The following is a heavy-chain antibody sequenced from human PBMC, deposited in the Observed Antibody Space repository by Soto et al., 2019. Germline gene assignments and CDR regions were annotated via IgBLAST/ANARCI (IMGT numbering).Heavy chain of an antibody. CDR2: IYSGGST. J-gene: IGHJ2*01. V-gene: IGHV3-53*01. D-gene: IGHD4-17*01. CDR1: GFTVSSNY. CDR3: ARPNDSPDYDWYFDL. Sequence: GGSLRLSCAASGFTVSSNYMSWVRQAPGKGLEWVSVIYSGGSTYYADSVRGRFTISRDDSKNTAYLQMNSLKTEDTAVYYCARPNDSPDYDWYFDLWGRGTLVTVSS.